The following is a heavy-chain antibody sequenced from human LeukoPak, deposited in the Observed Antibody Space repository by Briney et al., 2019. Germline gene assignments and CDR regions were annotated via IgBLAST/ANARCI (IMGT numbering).Heavy chain of an antibody. Sequence: GRSLRLSCAASGFTFSRYAMSWVRQAPGEGVEWVSAISGSGGSTYYADSVKGRFTISRDNSKNTLYLQMNSLRAEVTAVYYCANPGWGVRELVSRRRFDYWGQGTLVTVSS. CDR2: ISGSGGST. J-gene: IGHJ4*02. CDR1: GFTFSRYA. CDR3: ANPGWGVRELVSRRRFDY. D-gene: IGHD3-10*01. V-gene: IGHV3-23*01.